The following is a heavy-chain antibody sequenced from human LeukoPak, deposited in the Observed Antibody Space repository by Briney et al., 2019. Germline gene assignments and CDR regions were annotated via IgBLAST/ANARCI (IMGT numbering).Heavy chain of an antibody. CDR1: GLTFSSYE. CDR3: ARDRYGGRGDY. D-gene: IGHD3-10*01. J-gene: IGHJ4*02. CDR2: IKSDGSAT. Sequence: GGSLRLSCAASGLTFSSYEMNWVRQVPGKGLVWVSRIKSDGSATNYADSVKGRFTISRDNAKNTLYLQMNSLRAEDTAVYYCARDRYGGRGDYWGQGTLVTVSS. V-gene: IGHV3-74*01.